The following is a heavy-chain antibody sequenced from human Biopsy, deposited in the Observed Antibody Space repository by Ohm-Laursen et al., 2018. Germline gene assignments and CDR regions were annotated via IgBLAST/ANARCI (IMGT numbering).Heavy chain of an antibody. D-gene: IGHD1-1*01. Sequence: SLRLSCTASGFTFSGFSMSWVRQAPGKGLEWVSTISGSGSTTYYADSVKGRFTISRDNSKNTLYLQMNSLRAEDTAVYYCARDQRGPSLLEAKLTPNYFDYWGRGSLVTVSS. J-gene: IGHJ4*02. CDR3: ARDQRGPSLLEAKLTPNYFDY. V-gene: IGHV3-23*01. CDR2: ISGSGSTT. CDR1: GFTFSGFS.